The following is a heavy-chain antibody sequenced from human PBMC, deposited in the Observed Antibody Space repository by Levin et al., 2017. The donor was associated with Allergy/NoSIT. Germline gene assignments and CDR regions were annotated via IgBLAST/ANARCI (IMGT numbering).Heavy chain of an antibody. Sequence: GGSLRLSCAASGFTFSNYAMSWVRQAPGKGLEWVSSISGSGGSTHYADSVKGRFTISRDNSKNTLYLQMNSLRVEDTAVYYCVKDQDDFWSGYYGPFDYWGQGTLVTVSS. CDR3: VKDQDDFWSGYYGPFDY. D-gene: IGHD3-3*01. CDR1: GFTFSNYA. V-gene: IGHV3-23*01. J-gene: IGHJ4*02. CDR2: ISGSGGST.